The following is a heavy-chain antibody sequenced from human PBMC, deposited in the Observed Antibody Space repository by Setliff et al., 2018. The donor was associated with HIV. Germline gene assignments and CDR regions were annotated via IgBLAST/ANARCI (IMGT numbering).Heavy chain of an antibody. Sequence: ASVKVSCKASGYTFPTYGISWVRQAPGHGLEWMGWISPNFGHTNYAQNFLGRVTMTIDTSTSRAYMELSSLRSDDTAMYFCARLGSGWSDSYYYAMDIWGQGTTVTVSS. J-gene: IGHJ6*02. V-gene: IGHV1-18*01. CDR1: GYTFPTYG. CDR2: ISPNFGHT. D-gene: IGHD6-19*01. CDR3: ARLGSGWSDSYYYAMDI.